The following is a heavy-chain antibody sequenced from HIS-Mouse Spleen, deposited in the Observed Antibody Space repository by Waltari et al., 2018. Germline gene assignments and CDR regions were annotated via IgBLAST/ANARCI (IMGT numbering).Heavy chain of an antibody. CDR2: ISYDGSNK. J-gene: IGHJ3*02. CDR1: GFTFSSYG. CDR3: AKKPPPLPVRDAFDI. V-gene: IGHV3-30*18. Sequence: QVQLVASGGGVVQPGRSLRLSCAAAGFTFSSYGMHWAGRAPGKGLEWVAVISYDGSNKYYADAVKGRFTISRDKSKNTLYLQMNSLRAEDTAVYYCAKKPPPLPVRDAFDIWGQGTMVTVSS. D-gene: IGHD3-10*01.